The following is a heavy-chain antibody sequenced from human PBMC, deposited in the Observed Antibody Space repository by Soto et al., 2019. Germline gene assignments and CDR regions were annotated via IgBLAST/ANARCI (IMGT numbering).Heavy chain of an antibody. CDR3: ARHAVGVVAATNWYFDL. CDR2: IKYSGTT. D-gene: IGHD2-15*01. Sequence: SETLSLTCTVSGGSISSSRCHWVWIRQPPGKGLEWIASIKYSGTTFYNPSLKSRVTISVDTSKNQFSLKLSSVTAADTAVYYCARHAVGVVAATNWYFDLWGRGTLVTVSS. CDR1: GGSISSSRCH. V-gene: IGHV4-39*01. J-gene: IGHJ2*01.